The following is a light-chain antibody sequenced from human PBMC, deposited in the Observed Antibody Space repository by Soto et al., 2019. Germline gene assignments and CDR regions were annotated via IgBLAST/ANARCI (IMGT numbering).Light chain of an antibody. Sequence: HSALTQPRSVSESPGQSVTISCTGTSSDVGGYNYVSWYQQHPGKAPKLMIYDVTKRPSGVPDRFSGSKSGNTASLTISGLQAEDEADYYCCSYAGSYVFGTGTKLTVL. V-gene: IGLV2-11*01. CDR2: DVT. CDR3: CSYAGSYV. J-gene: IGLJ1*01. CDR1: SSDVGGYNY.